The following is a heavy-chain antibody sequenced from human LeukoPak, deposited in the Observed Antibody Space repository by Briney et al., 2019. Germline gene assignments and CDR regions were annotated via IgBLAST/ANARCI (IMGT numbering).Heavy chain of an antibody. CDR3: AKGTYYGDYSFDY. J-gene: IGHJ4*02. D-gene: IGHD4-17*01. CDR1: GFTFDDYA. Sequence: PGRSLRLSCAASGFTFDDYAMHWVRQAPGKGLEWVSGISWNSGSIGYADSVKGRFTISRDNAKNSLYLQVNSLRAEDTALYYCAKGTYYGDYSFDYWGQGTLVTVSS. CDR2: ISWNSGSI. V-gene: IGHV3-9*01.